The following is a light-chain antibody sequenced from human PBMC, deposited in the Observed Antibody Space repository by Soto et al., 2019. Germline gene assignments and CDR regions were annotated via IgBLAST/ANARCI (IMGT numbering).Light chain of an antibody. CDR3: PQSQSAPLT. J-gene: IGKJ4*01. V-gene: IGKV1-39*01. Sequence: QMTQSPSSLFASVGDRVTITCRASQSISSHLNWYQQKVGQTPRLLIYAASTLQSEVPPRFSGSGSGTEFTLTISGLQREDFATYYCPQSQSAPLTFGGGTKIQI. CDR1: QSISSH. CDR2: AAS.